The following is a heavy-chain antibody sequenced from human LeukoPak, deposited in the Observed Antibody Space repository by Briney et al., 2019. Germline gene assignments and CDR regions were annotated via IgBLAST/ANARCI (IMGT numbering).Heavy chain of an antibody. CDR1: GLSVTKSGVA. D-gene: IGHD3-16*01. CDR3: ARSGVSLIGGVSYFYDS. CDR2: IFWDDDK. Sequence: ESGPTLVNPTQTLTLTCTLSGLSVTKSGVAVGWLRQPPGKALEWLSLIFWDDDKRYNPSLSSRLTITKGSSKNEVVLTMTNMDPVDTATYYCARSGVSLIGGVSYFYDSWGQGTPVIVSS. V-gene: IGHV2-5*02. J-gene: IGHJ4*02.